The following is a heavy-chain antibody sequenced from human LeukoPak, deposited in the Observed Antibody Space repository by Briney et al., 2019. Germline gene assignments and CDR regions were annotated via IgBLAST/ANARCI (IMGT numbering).Heavy chain of an antibody. CDR3: ARGGGHCSGGSCYSRPYYYYYYMDV. CDR1: GGSFSGYY. D-gene: IGHD2-15*01. Sequence: SETLSLTCAVYGGSFSGYYWSWIRQPPGKGLEWIGEINHSGSTNYNPSLKSRVTISVDTSKNQFSLKLSSVTAADTAVYYCARGGGHCSGGSCYSRPYYYYYYMDVWGKGTTVTVSS. CDR2: INHSGST. J-gene: IGHJ6*03. V-gene: IGHV4-34*01.